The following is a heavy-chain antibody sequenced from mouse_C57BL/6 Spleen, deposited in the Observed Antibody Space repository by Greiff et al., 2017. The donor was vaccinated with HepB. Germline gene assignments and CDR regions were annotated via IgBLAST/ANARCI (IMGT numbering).Heavy chain of an antibody. V-gene: IGHV1-69*01. CDR3: ARLLEYFDV. CDR1: GYTFTSYW. CDR2: IDPSDSYT. J-gene: IGHJ1*03. Sequence: VQLQQPGAELVMPGASVKLSCKASGYTFTSYWMHWVKQRPGQGLEWIGEIDPSDSYTNYNQKFKGKSTLTVDKSSSTAYMQLSSLTSEDSAVYYCARLLEYFDVWGTGTTVTVSS.